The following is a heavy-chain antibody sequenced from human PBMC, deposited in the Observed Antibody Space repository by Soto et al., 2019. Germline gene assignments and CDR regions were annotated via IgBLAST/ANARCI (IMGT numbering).Heavy chain of an antibody. CDR3: ARGEYHDSSGYPAFDI. CDR1: GGSISSYY. CDR2: IYYSGST. J-gene: IGHJ3*02. D-gene: IGHD3-22*01. Sequence: QVQLQESGPGLVKPSETVSLTCTVSGGSISSYYWSWIRQPPGKGLEWIGYIYYSGSTNYNPSLNSRVTISVDTSKNQFSLKLSSVTAADTAVYYCARGEYHDSSGYPAFDIWGQGTMVTVSS. V-gene: IGHV4-59*01.